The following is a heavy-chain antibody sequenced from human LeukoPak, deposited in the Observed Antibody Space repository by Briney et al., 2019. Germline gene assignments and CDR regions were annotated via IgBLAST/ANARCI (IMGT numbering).Heavy chain of an antibody. CDR1: GGSISTYY. CDR3: ARHLSPFGFDY. V-gene: IGHV4-59*08. J-gene: IGHJ4*02. CDR2: NYYSGST. D-gene: IGHD3-10*01. Sequence: SETLSLTCTVSGGSISTYYWSWIRQPPGKGLEWIGYNYYSGSTNYNPSLKSRVTISVDTSKNQFSLRLGSVTATDTAVYYCARHLSPFGFDYWGQGTLVTVSS.